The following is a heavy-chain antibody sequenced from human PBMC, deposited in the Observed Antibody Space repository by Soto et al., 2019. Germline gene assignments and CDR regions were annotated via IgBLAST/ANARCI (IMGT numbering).Heavy chain of an antibody. Sequence: EVQLVESGGGLVQPGRSLRLSCAASGFTFDDYALHWVRQAPGKGLEWVSGISWNSGSIGYADSVKGRFNISRDNAKNYLYRQMNSLRAEDKALYYCAKAEYCSGGSCYGMHLWRQETTVTVS. CDR3: AKAEYCSGGSCYGMHL. J-gene: IGHJ6*02. D-gene: IGHD2-15*01. CDR1: GFTFDDYA. CDR2: ISWNSGSI. V-gene: IGHV3-9*01.